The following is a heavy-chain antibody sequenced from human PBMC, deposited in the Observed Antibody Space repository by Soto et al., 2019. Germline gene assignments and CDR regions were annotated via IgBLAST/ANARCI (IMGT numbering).Heavy chain of an antibody. Sequence: QVQLVQSGAEVKKPGSSVKVSCKASGGTFSSYTISWVRQGPGQGLEWMGRIIPILGIANYAQKFQGRVTITADKSTSTACMELSSLRSEDTAVYYCARSFLYCSGGGCSYYYYYYIDVWGKGTTVTVSS. CDR3: ARSFLYCSGGGCSYYYYYYIDV. J-gene: IGHJ6*03. D-gene: IGHD2-15*01. V-gene: IGHV1-69*02. CDR1: GGTFSSYT. CDR2: IIPILGIA.